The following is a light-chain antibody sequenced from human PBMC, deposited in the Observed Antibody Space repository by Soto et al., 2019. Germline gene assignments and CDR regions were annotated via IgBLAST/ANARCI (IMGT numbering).Light chain of an antibody. Sequence: QSVLTQPPSVSGAPGQRVTISCTGSSSNIGAGYDVHWYQQRPGTAPKLLIFGNINRPSGVPDRFSGSKSGTSASLAITGLQAEDEGDYYCSSYTSSTTSVVFGGGTKLTVL. CDR1: SSNIGAGYD. V-gene: IGLV1-40*01. J-gene: IGLJ2*01. CDR3: SSYTSSTTSVV. CDR2: GNI.